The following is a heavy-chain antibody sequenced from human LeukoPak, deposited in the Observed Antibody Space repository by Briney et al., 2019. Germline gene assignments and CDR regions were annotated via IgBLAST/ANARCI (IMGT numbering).Heavy chain of an antibody. Sequence: GGSLRLSFAVSGFTYSNYRMSWVRQAPGKGLEWVANINQYGSEKYYVDSVKGRFTISRDNAKKSLYLQMNSLRAEDTAVYYCAREGGKYDSSGYYQAYDAFDIWGQGTMVTVSS. CDR1: GFTYSNYR. CDR3: AREGGKYDSSGYYQAYDAFDI. D-gene: IGHD3-22*01. V-gene: IGHV3-7*05. CDR2: INQYGSEK. J-gene: IGHJ3*02.